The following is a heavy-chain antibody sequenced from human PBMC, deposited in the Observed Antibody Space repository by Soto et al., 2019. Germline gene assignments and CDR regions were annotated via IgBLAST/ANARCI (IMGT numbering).Heavy chain of an antibody. Sequence: EVQLVESGGGLVKPGGSLRLSCTASGFAFSTYSMNWVRQAPGKGLEWVSSISKSSNYISYVDSVKGRFTISRDNAKNSVSLQMNSLRAEDTAVYYCARETSGFDFYFDYWGQGTLLTVSS. CDR1: GFAFSTYS. D-gene: IGHD5-12*01. J-gene: IGHJ4*02. CDR2: ISKSSNYI. CDR3: ARETSGFDFYFDY. V-gene: IGHV3-21*01.